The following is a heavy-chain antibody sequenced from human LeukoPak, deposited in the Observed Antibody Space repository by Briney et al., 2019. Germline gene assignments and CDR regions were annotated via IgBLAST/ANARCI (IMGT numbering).Heavy chain of an antibody. CDR2: IKEDGSQK. CDR1: GFTFRRHW. Sequence: GGSLRLSCAASGFTFRRHWMSWVRQSPGKGLEWVANIKEDGSQKYYVDTVKGRFTISRDNAMNSLYLQMNSLRGEDTAVYYCARGLTRSDYWGQGTLVTVSS. J-gene: IGHJ4*02. CDR3: ARGLTRSDY. V-gene: IGHV3-7*04.